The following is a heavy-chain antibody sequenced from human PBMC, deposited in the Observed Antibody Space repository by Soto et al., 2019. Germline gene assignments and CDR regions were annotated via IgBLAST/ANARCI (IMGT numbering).Heavy chain of an antibody. J-gene: IGHJ4*02. CDR3: ATVPTMVRGVIYY. CDR1: GGSISSSSYY. Sequence: QLQLQESGPGLVKPSETLSLTCTVSGGSISSSSYYWGWIRQPPGKGLEWIGSIYYSGSTYYNPSLKSRVTIYVDTSKNKFSLKLSSVTAADTAVYYCATVPTMVRGVIYYWGQGTLVTVSS. CDR2: IYYSGST. D-gene: IGHD3-10*01. V-gene: IGHV4-39*01.